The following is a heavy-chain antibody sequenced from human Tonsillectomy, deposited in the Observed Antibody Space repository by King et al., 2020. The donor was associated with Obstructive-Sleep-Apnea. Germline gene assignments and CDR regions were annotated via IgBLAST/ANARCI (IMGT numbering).Heavy chain of an antibody. D-gene: IGHD4-17*01. V-gene: IGHV5-10-1*01. J-gene: IGHJ6*02. CDR2: IDPIDSYT. CDR3: ARSPLNDFGDYGLLGGMDV. Sequence: QLVQSGSEVKKPGESLRISCKGSGYIFTTYWISWVRQMPGKGLEWMGKIDPIDSYTDYSPSFQGHVTLSVDKSITTAYLQWCSLTASDTAMYYCARSPLNDFGDYGLLGGMDVWGQGTTVTVSS. CDR1: GYIFTTYW.